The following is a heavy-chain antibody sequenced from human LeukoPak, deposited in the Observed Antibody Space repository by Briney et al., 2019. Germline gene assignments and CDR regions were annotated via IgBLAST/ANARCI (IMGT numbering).Heavy chain of an antibody. D-gene: IGHD1-26*01. Sequence: SETLSLTCAVYGGSFSGYYWSWIRQPAGKGLEWIGRIYTSGSTTYNSSLKSRVTISLDTSKNHFSLRLSSVTAADTAVYYCARDREVGATGYYFDYWGQGTLVTVSS. CDR3: ARDREVGATGYYFDY. CDR2: IYTSGST. V-gene: IGHV4-4*07. J-gene: IGHJ4*02. CDR1: GGSFSGYY.